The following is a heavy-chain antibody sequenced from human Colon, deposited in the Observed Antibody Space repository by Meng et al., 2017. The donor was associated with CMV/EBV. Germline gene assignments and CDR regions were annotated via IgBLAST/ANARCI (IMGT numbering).Heavy chain of an antibody. CDR3: TRDPRLADY. CDR1: GFNFSDFY. Sequence: PSCAASGFNFSDFYRGWIGRAPGKGLEWISYISNSGTAIYYANSVKGRFTISRDNAKNSLSLQMSSLRADDTAVYYCTRDPRLADYWGQGTLVTVSS. CDR2: ISNSGTAI. J-gene: IGHJ4*02. V-gene: IGHV3-11*01.